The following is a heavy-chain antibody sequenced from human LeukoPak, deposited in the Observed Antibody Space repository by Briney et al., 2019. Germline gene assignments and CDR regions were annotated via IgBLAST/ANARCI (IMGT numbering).Heavy chain of an antibody. J-gene: IGHJ4*02. V-gene: IGHV3-33*01. CDR1: GFTFSSYG. CDR2: IWYDGSNK. Sequence: GGSLRLSCAASGFTFSSYGMHWVRQAPGKGLEWVAVIWYDGSNKYYADSVKGRFTISRDNSKNTLYLQMNSLRVEETAVYYCARGNNYYYGSGSYYSYFDYWGQGTLVTVSS. D-gene: IGHD3-10*01. CDR3: ARGNNYYYGSGSYYSYFDY.